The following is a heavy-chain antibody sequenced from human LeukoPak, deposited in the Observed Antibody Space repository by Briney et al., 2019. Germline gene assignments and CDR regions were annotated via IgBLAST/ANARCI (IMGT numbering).Heavy chain of an antibody. Sequence: PGGSLRLSCEASGFTFSSYWMTWVRQAPGKGLEWVANIKQDGSEKYYVDSVKGRFTISRDNAKNSVYLQMNSLRAEDTAVYYCGQGLLDYWGQGTLGTVSS. J-gene: IGHJ4*02. CDR1: GFTFSSYW. V-gene: IGHV3-7*01. D-gene: IGHD2-15*01. CDR2: IKQDGSEK. CDR3: GQGLLDY.